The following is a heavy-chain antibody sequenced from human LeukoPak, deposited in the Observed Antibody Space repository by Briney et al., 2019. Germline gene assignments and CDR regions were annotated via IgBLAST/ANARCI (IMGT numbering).Heavy chain of an antibody. D-gene: IGHD3-3*01. CDR1: GYTFTSYD. J-gene: IGHJ6*02. CDR2: MNPNSGNT. Sequence: GASVKVPCKASGYTFTSYDINWVRQATGQGLEWMGWMNPNSGNTGYAQKFQGRVTMTRNTSISTAYMELSSLRSEDTAVYYCARGPGTYYDFWSGYYRGYYYYGMDVWGQGTTVTVSS. V-gene: IGHV1-8*01. CDR3: ARGPGTYYDFWSGYYRGYYYYGMDV.